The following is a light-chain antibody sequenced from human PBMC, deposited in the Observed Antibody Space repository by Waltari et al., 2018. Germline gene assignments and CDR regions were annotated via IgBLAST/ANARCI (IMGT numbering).Light chain of an antibody. CDR3: QQRSNWPPYT. CDR2: EAS. V-gene: IGKV3-11*01. CDR1: QSVSSY. J-gene: IGKJ2*01. Sequence: DIVLTQSPATLSLSPGERATLSGRASQSVSSYLAWYQQKPGQAPRLLIYEASNRATGIPARFSGSGSGTDFTLTISSLEPEDFAVYYCQQRSNWPPYTFGQGTKLEIK.